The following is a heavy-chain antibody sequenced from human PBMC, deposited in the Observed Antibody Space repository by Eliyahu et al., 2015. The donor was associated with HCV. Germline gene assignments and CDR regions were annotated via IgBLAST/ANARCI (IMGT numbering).Heavy chain of an antibody. Sequence: EVQLVESGGGLVKPGGSLRLSCAGSGFPFXDAWMSWVRQAPGKGLEXVGRIKSKIDGGTTDYNAAVKGRFTISRNDSKNTLFLQMNSLKTEDTAVYYCQGGSWFDPWGQGTLVTVSS. V-gene: IGHV3-15*01. D-gene: IGHD3-16*01. CDR2: IKSKIDGGTT. J-gene: IGHJ5*02. CDR3: QGGSWFDP. CDR1: GFPFXDAW.